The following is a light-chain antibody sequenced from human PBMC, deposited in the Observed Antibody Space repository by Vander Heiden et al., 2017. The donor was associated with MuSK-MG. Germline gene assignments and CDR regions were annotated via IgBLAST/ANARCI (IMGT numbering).Light chain of an antibody. J-gene: IGKJ1*01. Sequence: DIQMTQSPSTLSASVGDRVTITCRASQNINNWLAWYQQKPGKAPKLLIYSASTLESGVPSRFSGSGSGTEFTLTISSLQPDDFATYYCQQYDTQWTFGQGTKVEIK. V-gene: IGKV1-5*03. CDR3: QQYDTQWT. CDR1: QNINNW. CDR2: SAS.